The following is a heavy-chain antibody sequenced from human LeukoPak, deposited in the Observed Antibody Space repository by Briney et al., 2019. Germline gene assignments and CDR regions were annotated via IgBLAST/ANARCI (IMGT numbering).Heavy chain of an antibody. Sequence: GGSLRLSCATSGFTFSAYGMHWVRQAPGKGLEWVAVMSYGGSDKYYADSVKGRFTISRDNSKNTLYLQMNSMKTEDTAVYYCAKAIGSSWYGYFDYWGQGTLVTVSS. CDR2: MSYGGSDK. V-gene: IGHV3-30*18. D-gene: IGHD6-13*01. CDR3: AKAIGSSWYGYFDY. CDR1: GFTFSAYG. J-gene: IGHJ4*02.